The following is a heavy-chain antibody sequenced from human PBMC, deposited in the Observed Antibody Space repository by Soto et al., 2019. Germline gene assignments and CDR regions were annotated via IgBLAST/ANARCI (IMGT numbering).Heavy chain of an antibody. D-gene: IGHD3-22*01. J-gene: IGHJ5*02. CDR2: ISSSSSYI. CDR3: ARDYYDSSGYYGCWFDP. Sequence: PGGSLRLSCAASGFTVSSYSMNWVRQAPGKGLEWVSSISSSSSYIYYADSVKGRFTISRDNAKNSLYLQMNSLRAEDTAVYYCARDYYDSSGYYGCWFDPWGQGTLVTVSS. V-gene: IGHV3-21*01. CDR1: GFTVSSYS.